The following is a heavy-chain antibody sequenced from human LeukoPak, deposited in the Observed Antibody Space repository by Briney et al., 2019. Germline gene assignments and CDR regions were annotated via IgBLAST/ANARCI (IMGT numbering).Heavy chain of an antibody. CDR3: ARLGSVGYYNYQYMDI. CDR2: INDIGNT. D-gene: IGHD3-10*01. CDR1: GGSITNTNYY. Sequence: SETLSLTCTVSGGSITNTNYYWSWIRQPPGKGLEWIGEINDIGNTNYDPSLRSRVTISVDTSKNQFSLSLTSATAADTAVYFCARLGSVGYYNYQYMDIWGNGTTVTVSS. J-gene: IGHJ6*03. V-gene: IGHV4-39*07.